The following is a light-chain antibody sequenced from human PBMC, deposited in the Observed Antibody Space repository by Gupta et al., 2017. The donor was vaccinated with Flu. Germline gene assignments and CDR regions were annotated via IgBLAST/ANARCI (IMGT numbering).Light chain of an antibody. V-gene: IGLV2-11*01. Sequence: SALTQPRSVSGSPGQSVTISCTGTSSDVGGYNFVSWYQHHPGKAPKLLMYDVIKRPSGVPDRFSGSKSGNTASLPTXGXQAEDEXDYYCYYSEASYTFGVFGGGTKLTVL. CDR2: DVI. CDR1: SSDVGGYNF. CDR3: YYSEASYTFGV. J-gene: IGLJ3*02.